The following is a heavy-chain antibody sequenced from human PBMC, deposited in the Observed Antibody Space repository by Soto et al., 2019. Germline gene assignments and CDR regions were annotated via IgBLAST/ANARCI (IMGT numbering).Heavy chain of an antibody. CDR3: ARDSARGTY. CDR1: GFTFSSYS. Sequence: GGSLRLSCAASGFTFSSYSMNWVRQAPGKGLEWVSYISSSSSTIYYADSVKGRFTISRDNAKDSLYLQMNSLRAEDTAVYYCARDSARGTYWGQGTLVTVSS. CDR2: ISSSSSTI. D-gene: IGHD3-16*01. V-gene: IGHV3-48*01. J-gene: IGHJ4*02.